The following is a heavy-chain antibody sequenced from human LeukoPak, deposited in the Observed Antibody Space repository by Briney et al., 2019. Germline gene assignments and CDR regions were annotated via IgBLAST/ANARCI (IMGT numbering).Heavy chain of an antibody. CDR1: GGSISSGDYY. Sequence: PSETLSLTCTVSGGSISSGDYYWSWIRQPPGKGLEWIGYIYYSGSTYYNPSLKSQVTISVDTSKNQFSLKLSSVTAADTAVHYCARALEDHFDYWGQGTLVTVSS. J-gene: IGHJ4*02. CDR2: IYYSGST. CDR3: ARALEDHFDY. V-gene: IGHV4-30-4*01. D-gene: IGHD1-1*01.